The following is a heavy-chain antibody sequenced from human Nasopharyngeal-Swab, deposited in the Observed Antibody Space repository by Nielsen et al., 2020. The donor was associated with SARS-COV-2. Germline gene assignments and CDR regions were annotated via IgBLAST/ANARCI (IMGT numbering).Heavy chain of an antibody. D-gene: IGHD6-13*01. CDR3: ARDGKVGSSYDY. Sequence: SCAASGFTFSDYYISWIRQAPGKGLEWVSYISSSGSTIYYADSVKGRFTISRDNAKNSLYLQMNSLRAEDTAVYYRARDGKVGSSYDYWGQGTMGTVSS. J-gene: IGHJ4*02. CDR2: ISSSGSTI. V-gene: IGHV3-11*01. CDR1: GFTFSDYY.